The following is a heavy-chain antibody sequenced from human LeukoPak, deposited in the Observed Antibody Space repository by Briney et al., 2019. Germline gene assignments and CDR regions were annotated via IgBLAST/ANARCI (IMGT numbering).Heavy chain of an antibody. CDR3: RNYYGSGSYYNA. J-gene: IGHJ5*02. V-gene: IGHV3-30*02. Sequence: PGGSLRLSCAAPGFTFSSYGMHWVRQAPGKGLEWVAFIRYDGSNKYYADSVKGRFTISRDNSKNTLYLQMNSLRAEDTAVYYCRNYYGSGSYYNAWGQGTLVTVSS. D-gene: IGHD3-10*01. CDR2: IRYDGSNK. CDR1: GFTFSSYG.